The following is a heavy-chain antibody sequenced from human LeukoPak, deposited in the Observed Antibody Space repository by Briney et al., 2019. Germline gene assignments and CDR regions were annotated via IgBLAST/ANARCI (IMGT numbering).Heavy chain of an antibody. CDR3: ARDEGAVAGDTAFDL. Sequence: SVKVSCKASGGTFSSYAISWVRQAPGQGLEWMGGIIPIFGTANYAQKFQGRVTITADESTSTAYMELSSLRSEDTAVYYCARDEGAVAGDTAFDLWGRGTLVTVSS. D-gene: IGHD6-19*01. J-gene: IGHJ2*01. CDR1: GGTFSSYA. CDR2: IIPIFGTA. V-gene: IGHV1-69*13.